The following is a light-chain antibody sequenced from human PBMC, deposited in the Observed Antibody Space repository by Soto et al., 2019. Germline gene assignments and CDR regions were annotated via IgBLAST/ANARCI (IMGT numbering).Light chain of an antibody. CDR3: QQYGSSTWT. J-gene: IGKJ1*01. CDR1: QSVNNNY. V-gene: IGKV3-20*01. CDR2: RAS. Sequence: ENVLTQSPGTLSLSPGERATLSCRASQSVNNNYVTWYQQRPGQPPRRLSYRASTRATDVPDRISGSESGNDLPLTIRTLDAADFAGYYCQQYGSSTWTFGHGTKVEVK.